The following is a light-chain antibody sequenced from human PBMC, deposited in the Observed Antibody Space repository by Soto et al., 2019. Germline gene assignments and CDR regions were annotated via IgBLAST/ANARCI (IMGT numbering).Light chain of an antibody. CDR1: SSDVGGYNY. V-gene: IGLV2-11*01. J-gene: IGLJ2*01. Sequence: QSALTQPRSVSGSPGQSVTISCTGTSSDVGGYNYVSWYQQHQGKAPKLMIYDVSKRPSGVPDRFSGSKSGNTASLTISGLQAEDEADYYCCSYAGSYTLVVFGGGTKVTVL. CDR2: DVS. CDR3: CSYAGSYTLVV.